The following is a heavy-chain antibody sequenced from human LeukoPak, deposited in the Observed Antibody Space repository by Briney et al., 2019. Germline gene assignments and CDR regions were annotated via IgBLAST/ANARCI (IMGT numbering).Heavy chain of an antibody. D-gene: IGHD1-1*01. J-gene: IGHJ6*03. CDR3: ARGLYWTSASMGICFMDV. Sequence: KPSETLSLTCAVFGGPYIGYDWSWVRQTPGKGLEWIGEINDSGRTNYNPSLKSRVTIRLVTSDNQFSLQLTSVTAADTAVYYCARGLYWTSASMGICFMDVWGTGTTVAVSS. CDR1: GGPYIGYD. CDR2: INDSGRT. V-gene: IGHV4-34*01.